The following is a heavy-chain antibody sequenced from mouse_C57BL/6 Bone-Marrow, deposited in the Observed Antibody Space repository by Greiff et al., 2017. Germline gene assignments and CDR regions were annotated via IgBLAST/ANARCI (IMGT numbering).Heavy chain of an antibody. CDR1: GYTFTDYY. J-gene: IGHJ3*01. CDR3: ARRGYDYDRPFAY. CDR2: INPYNGGT. Sequence: EVQLQQSGPVLVKPGASVKMSCKASGYTFTDYYMNWVKQSHGKSLEWIGVINPYNGGTSYNQKFKGKATLTVDKSSSTAYMELNSLTSEDSAVYYCARRGYDYDRPFAYWGQGTLVTVSA. D-gene: IGHD2-4*01. V-gene: IGHV1-19*01.